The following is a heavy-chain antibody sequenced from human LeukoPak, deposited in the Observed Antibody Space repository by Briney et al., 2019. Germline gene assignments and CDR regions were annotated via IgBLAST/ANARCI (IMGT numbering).Heavy chain of an antibody. CDR2: ISSSGSTI. J-gene: IGHJ4*02. CDR3: VRVRSRTDRLYFDY. Sequence: GGSLRLSCAASGFTLSSYGMHWVRQAPGKGLEWVSYISSSGSTIYYADSVKGRFTISRDNAKNSLYLQMNSLRAEDTAVYYCVRVRSRTDRLYFDYWGQGTLVTVSS. D-gene: IGHD2-2*01. CDR1: GFTLSSYG. V-gene: IGHV3-48*04.